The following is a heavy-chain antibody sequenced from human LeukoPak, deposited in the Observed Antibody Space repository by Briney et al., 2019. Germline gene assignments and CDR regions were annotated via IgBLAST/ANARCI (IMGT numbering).Heavy chain of an antibody. V-gene: IGHV3-53*01. CDR1: GFTVSSNY. Sequence: GGSLRLSCAASGFTVSSNYMSWVRQAPGKGLEWVSVIYSGGSTYYADSVKGRFTISRDNSKNTLYLQMNSLRAEDTAVYYCARDPPTXDGMDYWGQGTLVTVSS. D-gene: IGHD1-26*01. CDR3: ARDPPTXDGMDY. CDR2: IYSGGST. J-gene: IGHJ4*02.